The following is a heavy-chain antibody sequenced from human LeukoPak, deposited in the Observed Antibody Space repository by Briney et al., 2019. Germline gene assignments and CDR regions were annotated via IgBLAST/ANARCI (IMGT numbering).Heavy chain of an antibody. CDR2: IYYSGST. Sequence: SETLSLTCTVSGGSISSGDYYWSWIRQPPGKGLEWIGYIYYSGSTYYNPSLKSRATISVDTSKNQFSLKLSSVTAADTAVYYCARDSIVGATQFDYWGQGTLVTVSS. D-gene: IGHD1-26*01. CDR3: ARDSIVGATQFDY. V-gene: IGHV4-30-4*08. J-gene: IGHJ4*02. CDR1: GGSISSGDYY.